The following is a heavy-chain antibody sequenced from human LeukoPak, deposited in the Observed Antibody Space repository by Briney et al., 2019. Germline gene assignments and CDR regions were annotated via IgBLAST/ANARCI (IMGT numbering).Heavy chain of an antibody. Sequence: ASVKVSCKASGYTFTSYDINWVRQATGQGLEWMGWMNPNSGNTGYAQKFQGRVTITRNTSISTAYMELSSLRSEDTAVYYCARGPVLRFLEWFPPHYYFDYWGQGTLVTVSS. J-gene: IGHJ4*02. D-gene: IGHD3-3*01. CDR1: GYTFTSYD. CDR2: MNPNSGNT. CDR3: ARGPVLRFLEWFPPHYYFDY. V-gene: IGHV1-8*03.